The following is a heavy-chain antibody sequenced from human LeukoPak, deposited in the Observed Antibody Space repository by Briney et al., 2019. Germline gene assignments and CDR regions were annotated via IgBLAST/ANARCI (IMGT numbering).Heavy chain of an antibody. J-gene: IGHJ6*02. D-gene: IGHD3-10*01. V-gene: IGHV3-23*01. CDR1: GFTFSSYA. CDR2: VSGSGGST. Sequence: GGSLRLSCAASGFTFSSYAMSWVRQAPGKGLEWVSAVSGSGGSTYYADSVKGRFTISRDNSKNTLYLQTNSLRAEDTAVYYCAKEQAGSHYYYYGMDVWGQGTMVTVSS. CDR3: AKEQAGSHYYYYGMDV.